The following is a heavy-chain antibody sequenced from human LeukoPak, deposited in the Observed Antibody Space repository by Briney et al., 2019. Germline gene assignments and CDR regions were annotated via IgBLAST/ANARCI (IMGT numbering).Heavy chain of an antibody. D-gene: IGHD3-22*01. CDR2: INPSGGST. J-gene: IGHJ4*02. CDR1: GYTFTSYY. Sequence: ASVKVSCKASGYTFTSYYMHWVRQAPGQGLEWTGIINPSGGSTSYAQKFQGRVTMTRDTSTSTVYMELSSLRSEDTAVYYCARDGDYYDSSGYYYYFDYWGQGTLVTVSS. CDR3: ARDGDYYDSSGYYYYFDY. V-gene: IGHV1-46*01.